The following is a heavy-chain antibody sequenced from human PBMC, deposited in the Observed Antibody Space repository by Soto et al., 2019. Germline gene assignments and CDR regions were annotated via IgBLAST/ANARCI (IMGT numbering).Heavy chain of an antibody. D-gene: IGHD3-10*01. CDR3: ARGKFPFTFDY. CDR2: IYYSGST. CDR1: GGSISTYY. V-gene: IGHV4-59*01. J-gene: IGHJ4*02. Sequence: ETLSLTCTVSGGSISTYYWSWIRQPPGKGLEWIGYIYYSGSTNYNPSLKSRVTISEDASKNQFSLKLSSVTAADTAVYYCARGKFPFTFDYWGQGTLVTVSS.